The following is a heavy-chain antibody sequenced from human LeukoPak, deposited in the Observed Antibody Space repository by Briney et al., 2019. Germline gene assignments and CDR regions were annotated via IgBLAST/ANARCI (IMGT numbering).Heavy chain of an antibody. CDR3: ARDRSIASDY. V-gene: IGHV3-74*01. J-gene: IGHJ4*02. Sequence: PGGSLRLSCAASGFTFSSYWMHWVRQAPGKGLVWVSRIKSDGSTTTYADSVKGRFTISRDNAKNTLYLQMNSLRAEDTAVYYCARDRSIASDYWGQGTLVTVSS. D-gene: IGHD6-6*01. CDR2: IKSDGSTT. CDR1: GFTFSSYW.